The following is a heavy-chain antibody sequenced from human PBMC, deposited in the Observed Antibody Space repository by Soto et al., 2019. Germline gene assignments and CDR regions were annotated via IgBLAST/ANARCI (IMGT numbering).Heavy chain of an antibody. J-gene: IGHJ6*02. D-gene: IGHD3-10*01. CDR2: IVVGSGNT. V-gene: IGHV1-58*01. CDR3: AADYPTYYYGYYGMDV. CDR1: GFTFTSSA. Sequence: QMQLVQSGPEVKKPGTSVKVSCKASGFTFTSSAVQWVRQARGQRLEWIGWIVVGSGNTNYAQKFQERVTITRDMSTSTAYMELSSLRSEDTAVYYCAADYPTYYYGYYGMDVWGQGTTVTVSS.